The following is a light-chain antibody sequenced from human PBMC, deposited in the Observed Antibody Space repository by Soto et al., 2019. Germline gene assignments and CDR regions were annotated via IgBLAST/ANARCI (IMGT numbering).Light chain of an antibody. Sequence: SYELTQSPSLSVPPGKTARITCGGNDIGNTNVYWYQQKPGQAPVLVIYYDSDRPSGIPERFSGSKSGNTATLTISRVEAGDEADYYCQVWHSISDHPVFGGGTKLTVL. CDR3: QVWHSISDHPV. CDR2: YDS. CDR1: DIGNTN. J-gene: IGLJ2*01. V-gene: IGLV3-21*04.